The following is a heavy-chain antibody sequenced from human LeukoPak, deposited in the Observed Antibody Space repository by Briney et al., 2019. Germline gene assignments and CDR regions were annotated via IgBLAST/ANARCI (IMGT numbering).Heavy chain of an antibody. V-gene: IGHV1-2*02. J-gene: IGHJ4*02. CDR2: TKAKDGGT. CDR3: TRARREQGYVYGADFFDS. D-gene: IGHD3-16*01. Sequence: ASVKVSCKASGFSLSGSYIHWVRQAPGQGLERMGWTKAKDGGTNYADNFEGRVTLTRDTSTNTAFMELTELNSDDTAVYFCTRARREQGYVYGADFFDSWGQGTLVIVS. CDR1: GFSLSGSY.